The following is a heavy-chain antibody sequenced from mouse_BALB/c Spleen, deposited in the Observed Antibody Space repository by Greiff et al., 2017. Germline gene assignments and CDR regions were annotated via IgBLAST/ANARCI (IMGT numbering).Heavy chain of an antibody. CDR2: ISSGGGST. J-gene: IGHJ3*01. D-gene: IGHD1-1*01. V-gene: IGHV5-12-1*01. Sequence: EVKLVESGGGLVKPGGSLKLSCAASGFAFSSYDMSWVRQTPEKRLEWVAYISSGGGSTYYPDTVKGRFTISRDNAKNTLYLQMSSLKSEDTAMYYCARQHGSSPFAYWGQGTLVTVSA. CDR1: GFAFSSYD. CDR3: ARQHGSSPFAY.